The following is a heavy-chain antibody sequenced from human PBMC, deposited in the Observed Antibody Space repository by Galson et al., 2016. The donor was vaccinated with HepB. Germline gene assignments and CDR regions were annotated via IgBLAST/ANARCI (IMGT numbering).Heavy chain of an antibody. CDR2: ISGDGHST. D-gene: IGHD4-17*01. V-gene: IGHV3-23*01. Sequence: SLRLSCAASGFIFNSYSMNWVRQAPGKGLEWVSGISGDGHSTYYADSAKGRFTISRDNSKNTLYLQMNSLRADDTALYYCAKDRDHFGDYVFDYWGQGTLVTVSS. CDR1: GFIFNSYS. CDR3: AKDRDHFGDYVFDY. J-gene: IGHJ4*02.